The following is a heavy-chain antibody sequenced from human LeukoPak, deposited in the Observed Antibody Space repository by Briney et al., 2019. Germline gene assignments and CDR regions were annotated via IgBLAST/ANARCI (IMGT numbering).Heavy chain of an antibody. CDR3: ARGYYYGSGSIHFDY. Sequence: SQTLSLTCTVSGGSISSGGYYWSWTRQHPGKGLEWIGYIYYSGSTYYNPSLKSRVTISVDTSKNQFSLKLSSVTAADTAVYYCARGYYYGSGSIHFDYWGQGTLVTVSS. J-gene: IGHJ4*02. CDR2: IYYSGST. CDR1: GGSISSGGYY. D-gene: IGHD3-10*01. V-gene: IGHV4-31*03.